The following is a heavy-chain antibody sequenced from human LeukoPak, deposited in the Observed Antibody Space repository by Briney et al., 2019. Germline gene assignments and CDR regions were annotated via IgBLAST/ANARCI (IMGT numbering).Heavy chain of an antibody. CDR2: IVVGSGNA. Sequence: TSVKVSCKASGFTFTSSAMQWVRQARGQRLEWIGWIVVGSGNANYAQKSQGRVTITTDEYTSTAYMELSSLTSEDTAVYYCARDGRGDGDNGAYDAFDIWGQGTMVTVSS. CDR3: ARDGRGDGDNGAYDAFDI. V-gene: IGHV1-58*02. J-gene: IGHJ3*02. D-gene: IGHD4-17*01. CDR1: GFTFTSSA.